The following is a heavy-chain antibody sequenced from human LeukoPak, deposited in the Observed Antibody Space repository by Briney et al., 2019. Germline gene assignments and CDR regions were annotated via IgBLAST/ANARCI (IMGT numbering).Heavy chain of an antibody. CDR2: INHSGST. V-gene: IGHV4-34*01. J-gene: IGHJ4*02. CDR1: GGSISGYY. D-gene: IGHD3-3*01. Sequence: NPSETLSLTCTVSGGSISGYYWSWIRQPPGKGLEWIGEINHSGSTNYNPSLKSRVTISVDTSKNQFSLKLSSVTAADTAVYYCARGGSNYDFWSGYYIYWGRGTLVTVSS. CDR3: ARGGSNYDFWSGYYIY.